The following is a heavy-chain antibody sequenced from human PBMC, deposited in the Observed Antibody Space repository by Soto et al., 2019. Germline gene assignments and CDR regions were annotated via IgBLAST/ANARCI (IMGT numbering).Heavy chain of an antibody. V-gene: IGHV4-59*12. CDR1: GDSIRPYY. J-gene: IGHJ5*02. D-gene: IGHD4-4*01. CDR2: IYYSGST. Sequence: PSETLSLTCTVSGDSIRPYYWAWIRQPPGKGLEWIGYIYYSGSTYYNPSLKSRVTISVDTSKNQFSLKLSSVTAADTAVYYCARESKDIGTDWFDPWGQGTLVTVSS. CDR3: ARESKDIGTDWFDP.